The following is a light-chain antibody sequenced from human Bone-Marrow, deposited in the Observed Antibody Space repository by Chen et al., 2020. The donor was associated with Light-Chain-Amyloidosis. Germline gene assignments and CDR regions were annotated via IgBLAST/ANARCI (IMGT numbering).Light chain of an antibody. Sequence: DIVMTQSPLSLSVTPGEPASISCRSSQSLLQSNEYSYLEWYLQKPGQSPQLLIYFSVHRASGVADRFSGSGSGTDFTLKISRVEAEDVGIYYCMQAIQTYTFGQVTKLEIK. V-gene: IGKV2-28*01. CDR3: MQAIQTYT. J-gene: IGKJ2*01. CDR2: FSV. CDR1: QSLLQSNEYSY.